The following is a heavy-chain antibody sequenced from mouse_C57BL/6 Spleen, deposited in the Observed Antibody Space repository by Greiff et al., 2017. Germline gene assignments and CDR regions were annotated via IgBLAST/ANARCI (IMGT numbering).Heavy chain of an antibody. D-gene: IGHD2-1*01. V-gene: IGHV1-52*01. CDR3: AREGAGGNWDYAMDY. CDR1: GYTFTSYW. CDR2: IDPSDSET. Sequence: QVQLQQPGAELVRPGSSVKLSCKASGYTFTSYWMHWVKQRPIQGLEWIGNIDPSDSETHYNQKFKDKATLNVDKSSSTAYMQLSSLTSEDAAVYYCAREGAGGNWDYAMDYWGQGTSVTVSS. J-gene: IGHJ4*01.